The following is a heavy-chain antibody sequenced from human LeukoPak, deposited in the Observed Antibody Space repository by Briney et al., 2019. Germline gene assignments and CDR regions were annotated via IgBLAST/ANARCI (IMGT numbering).Heavy chain of an antibody. D-gene: IGHD3-3*01. CDR3: AREDRAIFGVVDYYYYYMDV. Sequence: SETLSLTCTVSGGSISSYYWSWIRQPPGKGLEWVGYIYYSGSTNYNPSLTSRVTISVDTSKNQFSLKLSSVTAADTAVYYCAREDRAIFGVVDYYYYYMDVWGKGTTVTVSS. V-gene: IGHV4-59*01. CDR1: GGSISSYY. J-gene: IGHJ6*03. CDR2: IYYSGST.